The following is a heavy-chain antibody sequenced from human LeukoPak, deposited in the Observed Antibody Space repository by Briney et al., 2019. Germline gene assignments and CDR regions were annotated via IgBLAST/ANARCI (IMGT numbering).Heavy chain of an antibody. Sequence: SETLSLTCTVSGGSVSNYYWSWMRQPPGKGLEWIGHIYYSGSTNYNPSLESRVTISLDTSKSQFSLRLSSVTAADTAVYHCARLRSGSSGAFDIWGQGTMVTVSS. D-gene: IGHD6-25*01. CDR3: ARLRSGSSGAFDI. CDR1: GGSVSNYY. CDR2: IYYSGST. V-gene: IGHV4-59*08. J-gene: IGHJ3*02.